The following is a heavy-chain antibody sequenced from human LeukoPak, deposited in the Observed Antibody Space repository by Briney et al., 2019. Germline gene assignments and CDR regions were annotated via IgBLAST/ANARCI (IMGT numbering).Heavy chain of an antibody. CDR1: GFTFSSYG. Sequence: GGSLRLSCAASGFTFSSYGMHWVRQAPGKGLEWGAVISYDGSNKYYADSVKGRFTISRDNSRNTLSLQMNSLRAEDTAIYYCAKVIWDADMSYDSWGQGTLVTVSS. J-gene: IGHJ4*02. D-gene: IGHD1-26*01. CDR2: ISYDGSNK. CDR3: AKVIWDADMSYDS. V-gene: IGHV3-30*18.